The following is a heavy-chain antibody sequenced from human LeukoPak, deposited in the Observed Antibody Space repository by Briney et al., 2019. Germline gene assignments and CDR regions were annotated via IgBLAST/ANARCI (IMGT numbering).Heavy chain of an antibody. Sequence: SETLSLTCTVSGGSISSHYWSWIRRPPGKGLEWIGSSGSSNYNPSLKSRVTISLDTSKNHFSLKLNSVTAADTAVYYCARALGYDILTGHFDNWGQGTLVTVSS. CDR3: ARALGYDILTGHFDN. D-gene: IGHD3-9*01. V-gene: IGHV4-59*11. J-gene: IGHJ4*02. CDR2: SGSS. CDR1: GGSISSHY.